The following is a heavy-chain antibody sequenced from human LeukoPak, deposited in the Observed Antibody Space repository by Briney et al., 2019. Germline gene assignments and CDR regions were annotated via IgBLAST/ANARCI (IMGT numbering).Heavy chain of an antibody. V-gene: IGHV7-4-1*02. D-gene: IGHD3-22*01. CDR3: ARVSYDSSGYYYYFDY. Sequence: GASVKVSCKASGYTFTSYAMNWVRQAPGQGLEWMGWINTNTGNPTYAQGFTGWIVFSLDTSVSTAYLQISSLKAEDTAVYYCARVSYDSSGYYYYFDYWGQGTLVTVSS. CDR2: INTNTGNP. CDR1: GYTFTSYA. J-gene: IGHJ4*02.